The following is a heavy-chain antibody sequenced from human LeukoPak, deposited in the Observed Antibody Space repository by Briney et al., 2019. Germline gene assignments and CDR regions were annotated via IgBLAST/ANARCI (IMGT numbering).Heavy chain of an antibody. CDR2: IMQDGSEK. D-gene: IGHD6-13*01. J-gene: IGHJ5*02. V-gene: IGHV3-7*02. Sequence: GGSLRLSCAASGFTFSSYWMSWVCQAPGKGLEWVANIMQDGSEKYYVDSVKGRFTISRDNAKNSLYLQMNSLRAEDTAVYYCARGPWRFPSSSSEYGFDPWGQGTLVTVSS. CDR3: ARGPWRFPSSSSEYGFDP. CDR1: GFTFSSYW.